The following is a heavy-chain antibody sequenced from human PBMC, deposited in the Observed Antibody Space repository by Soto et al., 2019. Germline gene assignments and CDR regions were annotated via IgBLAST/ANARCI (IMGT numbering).Heavy chain of an antibody. Sequence: SETLSLTCSFSCGAISSGGYSCSLIRHPPGSFLDGIGYIYHSGSTYYNPSLKSRVTISVDRSKNQFSLKLSSVTAEDTALYYCARRESFRAYSSSSTHRDYYGMDVWGQGATVTVSS. J-gene: IGHJ6*02. CDR3: ARRESFRAYSSSSTHRDYYGMDV. V-gene: IGHV4-30-2*01. D-gene: IGHD6-6*01. CDR2: IYHSGST. CDR1: CGAISSGGYS.